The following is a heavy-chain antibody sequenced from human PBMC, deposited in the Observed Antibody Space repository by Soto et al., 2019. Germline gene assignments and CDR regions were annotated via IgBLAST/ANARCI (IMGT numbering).Heavy chain of an antibody. V-gene: IGHV4-39*01. CDR3: ARHEGIAARQGQPHYYYYGMDV. CDR2: IYYSGST. CDR1: GGSISSSSYY. J-gene: IGHJ6*02. Sequence: PSEILSLTCTVSGGSISSSSYYWGWIRQPPGKGLEWIGSIYYSGSTYYNPSLKSRVTISVDTSKNQFSLKLSSVTAADTAVYYCARHEGIAARQGQPHYYYYGMDVWGQGTTVTAP. D-gene: IGHD6-6*01.